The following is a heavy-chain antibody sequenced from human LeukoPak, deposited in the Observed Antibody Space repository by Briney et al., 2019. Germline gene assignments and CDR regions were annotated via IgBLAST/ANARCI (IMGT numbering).Heavy chain of an antibody. Sequence: PSETLSLTCAVYGGSFSGYYWSWLRQPPGKGLEWIGEINHSGSTNYNPSLKSRVTISVDTSKNQFSLKLSSVTAADTAVYYCARGRGYSYGYPFDYWGQGTLVTVSS. J-gene: IGHJ4*02. CDR1: GGSFSGYY. CDR3: ARGRGYSYGYPFDY. D-gene: IGHD5-18*01. CDR2: INHSGST. V-gene: IGHV4-34*01.